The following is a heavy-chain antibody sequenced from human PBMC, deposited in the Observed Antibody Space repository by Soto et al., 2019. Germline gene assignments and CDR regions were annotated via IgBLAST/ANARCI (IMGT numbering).Heavy chain of an antibody. CDR3: ARDAGDYGDANFDY. Sequence: KPSETLSLTCSVSCGSISSGGYYWSWIRQHPGKGLEWIGNIYYSGRTYYKPSLKSRTIISVDMTKNHFSLRLRSVTVADTAVYYCARDAGDYGDANFDYWGQGTLVTVSS. CDR2: IYYSGRT. J-gene: IGHJ4*02. CDR1: CGSISSGGYY. V-gene: IGHV4-31*03. D-gene: IGHD4-17*01.